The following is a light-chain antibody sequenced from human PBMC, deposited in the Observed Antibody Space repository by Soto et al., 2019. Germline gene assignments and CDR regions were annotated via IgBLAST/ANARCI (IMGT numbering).Light chain of an antibody. CDR3: QQFNDCPWT. Sequence: DIVMTQSPASLSVSPGESATLSCRASQSVSSPLAWYRQEPGQAPRLLVYAGSTGATGVPSRFSGSGSGTEFTLTISSLQSEDFAVYFCQQFNDCPWTFGQGSRVEIK. V-gene: IGKV3-15*01. CDR2: AGS. CDR1: QSVSSP. J-gene: IGKJ1*01.